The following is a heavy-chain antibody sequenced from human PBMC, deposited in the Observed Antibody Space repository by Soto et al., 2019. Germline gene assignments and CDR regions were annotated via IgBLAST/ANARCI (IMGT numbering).Heavy chain of an antibody. J-gene: IGHJ6*02. Sequence: GGSLRLSCAASGFTFSSYDMHWVRQATGKGLEWVSAIGTAGDTYYPGSVKGRFTISRENAKNSLYLQMNSLRAEDTAVYYCARYIGYYYGMDVWGQGTTVTVSS. CDR2: IGTAGDT. CDR1: GFTFSSYD. CDR3: ARYIGYYYGMDV. V-gene: IGHV3-13*01.